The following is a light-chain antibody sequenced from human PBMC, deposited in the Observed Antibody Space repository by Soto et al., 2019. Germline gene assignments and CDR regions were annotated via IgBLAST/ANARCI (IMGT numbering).Light chain of an antibody. V-gene: IGKV3-15*01. CDR3: QHYNAWPWT. CDR2: DAS. Sequence: EIVMTQSPATLSVSPGERATLSCRASQNVGTDLAWYQQKIGQSPRLLISDASTRATGVPARFSGSGSGTEFTLTISGLLSEDFAVYYCQHYNAWPWTFGQGTKVDNK. CDR1: QNVGTD. J-gene: IGKJ1*01.